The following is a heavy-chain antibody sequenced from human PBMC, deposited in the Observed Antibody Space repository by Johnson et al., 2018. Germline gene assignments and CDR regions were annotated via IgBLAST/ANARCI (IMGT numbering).Heavy chain of an antibody. CDR2: ISYDGRNK. V-gene: IGHV3-30*18. CDR3: AKDGNYYDSSPDAFDI. CDR1: GFTFSSYG. Sequence: QVQLVESGGGVVQXGRSLRLXCAASGFTFSSYGMHWVRQAPGKGLEWVAVISYDGRNKYYADSVKGRFTISRDNSKNTLYLQMNSLRAEDTAVYYCAKDGNYYDSSPDAFDIWGQGTMVTVSS. D-gene: IGHD3-22*01. J-gene: IGHJ3*02.